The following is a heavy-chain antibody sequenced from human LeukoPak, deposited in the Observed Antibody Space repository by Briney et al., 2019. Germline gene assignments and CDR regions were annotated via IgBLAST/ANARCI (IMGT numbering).Heavy chain of an antibody. CDR1: GGSISGYY. V-gene: IGHV4-59*01. Sequence: SETLSLTCSVSGGSISGYYWSWIRQPPGKGLEWIGYIYYTGSTNYNPSLKSRVTISVDTSKNQFSLKLSSVTAADTAVYYCARHFGSGKPWFDYWGQGTLVTVSS. J-gene: IGHJ4*02. CDR2: IYYTGST. D-gene: IGHD3-10*01. CDR3: ARHFGSGKPWFDY.